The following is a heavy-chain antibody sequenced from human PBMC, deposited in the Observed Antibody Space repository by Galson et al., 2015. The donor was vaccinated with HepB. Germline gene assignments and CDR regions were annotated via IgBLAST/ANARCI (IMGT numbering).Heavy chain of an antibody. J-gene: IGHJ4*02. D-gene: IGHD5-18*01. Sequence: SLRLSCAASGFTFSNAWMNWVRQAPGKGLEWVGRIKSKTDGGTTDYAAPVKGRFTISRDDSKNTLYLQMNSLKTEDAAAYYCTTEDTAMVTVTPYTGGFYWGQGTLVTVS. CDR3: TTEDTAMVTVTPYTGGFY. CDR2: IKSKTDGGTT. V-gene: IGHV3-15*07. CDR1: GFTFSNAW.